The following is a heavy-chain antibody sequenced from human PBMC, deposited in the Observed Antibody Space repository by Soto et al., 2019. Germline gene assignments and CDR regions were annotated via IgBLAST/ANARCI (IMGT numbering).Heavy chain of an antibody. CDR2: IIPIFGTA. D-gene: IGHD3-22*01. CDR3: ARAYYYDSSGPSDY. Sequence: SVNVTCKASGRTFSSYAISWVGQALGQGLEWMGGIIPIFGTANYAQKFQGRVTITADESTSTAYMELSSLRSEDTAVYYCARAYYYDSSGPSDYWGQGTLVTVSS. CDR1: GRTFSSYA. V-gene: IGHV1-69*01. J-gene: IGHJ4*02.